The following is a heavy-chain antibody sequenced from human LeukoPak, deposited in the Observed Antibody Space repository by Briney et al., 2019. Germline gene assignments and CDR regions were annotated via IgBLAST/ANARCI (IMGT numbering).Heavy chain of an antibody. CDR3: AKPFYGDYVGS. D-gene: IGHD4-17*01. CDR2: ISSNGDST. V-gene: IGHV3-64D*06. J-gene: IGHJ4*02. CDR1: GFTFSSYG. Sequence: EALRLSCAASGFTFSSYGMHWVRQAPGKGLEYVSAISSNGDSTYYADSVKGRFTISRDNSKNTLYLQVSSLRAEDTAVYYCAKPFYGDYVGSWGQGTLVTVSS.